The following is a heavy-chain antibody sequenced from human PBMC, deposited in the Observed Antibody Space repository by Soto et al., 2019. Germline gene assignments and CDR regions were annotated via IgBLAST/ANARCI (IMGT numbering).Heavy chain of an antibody. D-gene: IGHD3-10*01. CDR2: IYPGDSDT. J-gene: IGHJ6*02. V-gene: IGHV5-51*01. CDR3: ARAMGRGKNYYGVDV. Sequence: GESLKISCKGSGYSFTNYWIGWVRQMPGKGLEWMGIIYPGDSDTRYSPSFQGQVTISADKSISTAYLQWSSLKASDTAMYYCARAMGRGKNYYGVDVLGQGTTVTVSS. CDR1: GYSFTNYW.